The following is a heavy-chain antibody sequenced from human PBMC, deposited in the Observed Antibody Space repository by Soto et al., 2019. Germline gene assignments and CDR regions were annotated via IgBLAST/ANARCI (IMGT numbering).Heavy chain of an antibody. CDR2: IYWDDDK. CDR1: GFSLSTSGVG. V-gene: IGHV2-5*02. D-gene: IGHD2-15*01. Sequence: QITLKESGPTLVKPTQTLTLTCTFSGFSLSTSGVGVGWIRQPPGKALEWLALIYWDDDKRYSPSLKSRFTITKDTSKNQVVLTMTNIDPVDTATYFCAHVVVEATATLGYGFDSWGHGTLVTVSS. CDR3: AHVVVEATATLGYGFDS. J-gene: IGHJ4*01.